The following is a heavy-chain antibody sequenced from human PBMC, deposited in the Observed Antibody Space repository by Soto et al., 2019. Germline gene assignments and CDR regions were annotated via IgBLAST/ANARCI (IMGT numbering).Heavy chain of an antibody. Sequence: AGGSLRLSCAASGFTFSSYGMHWVRQAPGKGLEWVAVIWYDGSNKYYADSVKGRFTISRDNSKNTLYLQMNSLRAEDTAVYYCARDVRESGGYCSGGSCYSGDYWGQGTLVTVSS. V-gene: IGHV3-33*01. D-gene: IGHD2-15*01. CDR2: IWYDGSNK. J-gene: IGHJ4*02. CDR3: ARDVRESGGYCSGGSCYSGDY. CDR1: GFTFSSYG.